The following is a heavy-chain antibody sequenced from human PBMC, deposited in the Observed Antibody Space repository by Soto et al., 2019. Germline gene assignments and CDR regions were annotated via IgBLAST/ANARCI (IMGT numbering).Heavy chain of an antibody. D-gene: IGHD6-6*01. V-gene: IGHV3-33*01. CDR2: IWYDGSNK. CDR1: GFTFSSYG. Sequence: AGGSLRLSCAASGFTFSSYGMHWVRQAPGKGLEWVAVIWYDGSNKYYADSVKGRFTISRDNSKNTLYLQMNSLRAEDTAVYYCARSSYSSSSGADYYYGMDVWGQGTTVTVSS. J-gene: IGHJ6*02. CDR3: ARSSYSSSSGADYYYGMDV.